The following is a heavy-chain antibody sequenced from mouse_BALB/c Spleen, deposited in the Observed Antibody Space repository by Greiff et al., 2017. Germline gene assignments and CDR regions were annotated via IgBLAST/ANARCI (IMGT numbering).Heavy chain of an antibody. CDR3: TRPYYYGSSYDYAMDY. CDR1: GFTFSNYW. D-gene: IGHD1-1*01. Sequence: DVMVVESGGGLVQPGGSMKLSCVASGFTFSNYWMNWVRQSPEKGLEWVAEIRLKSNNYATHYAESVKGRFTISRDDSKSSVYLQMNNLRAEDTGIYYCTRPYYYGSSYDYAMDYWGQGTSVTVSS. V-gene: IGHV6-6*02. J-gene: IGHJ4*01. CDR2: IRLKSNNYAT.